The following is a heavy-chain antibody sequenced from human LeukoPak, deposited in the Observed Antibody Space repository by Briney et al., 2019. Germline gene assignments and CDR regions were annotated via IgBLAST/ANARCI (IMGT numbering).Heavy chain of an antibody. V-gene: IGHV4-34*01. CDR2: INHSGST. J-gene: IGHJ4*02. D-gene: IGHD5-18*01. CDR3: ARGRAMVT. Sequence: PSETLSLTCAVYGGSFSGYYWSWIRQPPGKGLEWIGEINHSGSTNYNPSLKGRVTISVDTSKNQFSLKLSSVTAADTAVYYCARGRAMVTWGQGTLVTVSS. CDR1: GGSFSGYY.